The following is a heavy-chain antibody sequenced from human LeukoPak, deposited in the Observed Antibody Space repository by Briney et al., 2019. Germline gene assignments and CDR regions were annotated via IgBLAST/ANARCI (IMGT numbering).Heavy chain of an antibody. CDR3: AKGYDSGFDP. D-gene: IGHD3-22*01. V-gene: IGHV4-34*01. Sequence: SETLSLTCAVYGGSFSGYYWSWIRQPPGKGLEWIGEINHSGSTNYNPSLKSRVTISVDTSKNQFSLKLSSVTAADTAVYYCAKGYDSGFDPWGQGTLVTVSS. CDR2: INHSGST. J-gene: IGHJ5*02. CDR1: GGSFSGYY.